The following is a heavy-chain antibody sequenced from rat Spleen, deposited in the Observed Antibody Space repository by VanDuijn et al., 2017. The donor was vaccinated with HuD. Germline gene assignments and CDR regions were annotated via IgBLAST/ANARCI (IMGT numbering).Heavy chain of an antibody. CDR3: ATRDGGYPG. CDR2: ISYEGSGT. Sequence: EVQLVESGGGLVQPGRSLKLSCAASGFTFSDYYMAWVRQAPKKGLEWVASISYEGSGTYYGDSVKGRFTISRDNAKNTLYLQMDSLRSDDTATYYCATRDGGYPGWGQGTLVTVSS. D-gene: IGHD1-11*01. J-gene: IGHJ3*01. CDR1: GFTFSDYY. V-gene: IGHV5-22*01.